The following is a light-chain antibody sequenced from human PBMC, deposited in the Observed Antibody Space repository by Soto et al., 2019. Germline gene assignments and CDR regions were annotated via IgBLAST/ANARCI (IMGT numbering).Light chain of an antibody. CDR2: KAS. J-gene: IGKJ1*01. V-gene: IGKV1-5*03. Sequence: IQLTQSPSTLSASVGASVTITVRAIPITRSWIAWYQQKSGQAPNLLIYKASRLARAVTSRFSGSESGKEFTITITSLQADDLATYDCQQYDKYWTFGQGTKVDIK. CDR3: QQYDKYWT. CDR1: PITRSW.